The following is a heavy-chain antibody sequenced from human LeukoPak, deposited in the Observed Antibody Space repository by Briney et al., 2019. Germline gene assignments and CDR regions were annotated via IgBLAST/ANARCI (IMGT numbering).Heavy chain of an antibody. D-gene: IGHD6-19*01. CDR3: ARDRIAVAVFDY. CDR1: GFTFSDYY. Sequence: PGGPLRPSCAASGFTFSDYYMSWIRQAPGKGLEWFSYISSSGSTIYYADSVKGRLTISRDNAKNSLYLQMNSLRAEDTAVYYCARDRIAVAVFDYWGQGTLVTVSS. CDR2: ISSSGSTI. J-gene: IGHJ4*02. V-gene: IGHV3-11*01.